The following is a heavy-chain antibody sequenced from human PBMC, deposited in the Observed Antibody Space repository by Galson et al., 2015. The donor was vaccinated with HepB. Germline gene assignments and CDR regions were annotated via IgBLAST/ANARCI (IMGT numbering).Heavy chain of an antibody. CDR2: ISYDGSNK. D-gene: IGHD3-3*01. J-gene: IGHJ6*02. CDR3: ARWSYDFWSGYTNYYYYGMDV. Sequence: SLRLSCAASGFTFSSYAMHWVRQAPGKGLEWVAVISYDGSNKYYADSVKGRFTISRDNSKNTLYLQMNSLRAEDTAVYYCARWSYDFWSGYTNYYYYGMDVWGQGTTVTVSS. V-gene: IGHV3-30-3*01. CDR1: GFTFSSYA.